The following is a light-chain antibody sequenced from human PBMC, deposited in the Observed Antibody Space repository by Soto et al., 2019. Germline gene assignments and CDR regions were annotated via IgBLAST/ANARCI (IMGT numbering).Light chain of an antibody. Sequence: QSALTQPRSVSGSPGQSVTISCTGTSGYVGTYNYVSWYQHHPGKAPKVIIYDVSKRPSGVPDRFSGSKSANTASLTISGLQAEDEADYYCCSYAGSYSFMFGGGTKLTVL. CDR2: DVS. CDR1: SGYVGTYNY. J-gene: IGLJ3*02. V-gene: IGLV2-11*01. CDR3: CSYAGSYSFM.